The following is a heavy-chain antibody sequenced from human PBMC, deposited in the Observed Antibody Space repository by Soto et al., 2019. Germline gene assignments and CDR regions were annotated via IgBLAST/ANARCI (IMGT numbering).Heavy chain of an antibody. D-gene: IGHD3-3*01. V-gene: IGHV4-34*01. Sequence: SETLSLTCAVYGGSFSGYYWSWIRQPPGKGLEWIGEINHSGSTNYNPSLKSRVTISVDTSKNQFSLKLSSVNAADTAVYYCARSRSDFWSRYYRRYGMDVWGQGTQVTVSS. J-gene: IGHJ6*02. CDR2: INHSGST. CDR3: ARSRSDFWSRYYRRYGMDV. CDR1: GGSFSGYY.